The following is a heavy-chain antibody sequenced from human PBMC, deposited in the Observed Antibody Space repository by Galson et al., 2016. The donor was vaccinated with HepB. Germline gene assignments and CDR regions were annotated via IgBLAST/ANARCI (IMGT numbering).Heavy chain of an antibody. V-gene: IGHV3-23*01. CDR2: ISGSSSSI. CDR3: AKVSDEYYFDY. CDR1: GFTFSSYA. Sequence: SLRLSCAASGFTFSSYAMNWVRQAPGKGLEWVSIISGSSSSIYYADSMKGRFTVSRDNSKNTLFLQMNSLRAEDTAVYYCAKVSDEYYFDYWGQGTLVTVSS. J-gene: IGHJ4*02.